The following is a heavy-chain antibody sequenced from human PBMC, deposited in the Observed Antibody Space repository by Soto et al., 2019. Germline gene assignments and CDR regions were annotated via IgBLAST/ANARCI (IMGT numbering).Heavy chain of an antibody. CDR1: GFTFSSYT. V-gene: IGHV3-21*01. Sequence: GVLRLSCAASGFTFSSYTMNWVRQAPGKGLEWVSSISSSGSYIYYTDSVKGRFTISRDNAKNSLYLQMNSLRAEDTAVYYCASVSGPIASGGYWGQGTLVTVSS. D-gene: IGHD2-15*01. CDR3: ASVSGPIASGGY. CDR2: ISSSGSYI. J-gene: IGHJ4*02.